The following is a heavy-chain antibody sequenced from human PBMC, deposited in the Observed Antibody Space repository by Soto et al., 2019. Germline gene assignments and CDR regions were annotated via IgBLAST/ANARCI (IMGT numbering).Heavy chain of an antibody. V-gene: IGHV3-23*01. CDR1: GFTFSTYA. CDR3: ARDSGAEVVTYFDF. D-gene: IGHD3-22*01. CDR2: ISASGGSP. Sequence: ESGGGLVQPGGSLRLSCAVSGFTFSTYAMSWVRQAPGKGLEWVSVISASGGSPYYADSVKGRFTISRDNSKNTLYLQMNSLRAEDTAVYYCARDSGAEVVTYFDFWGQGTLVTVSS. J-gene: IGHJ4*02.